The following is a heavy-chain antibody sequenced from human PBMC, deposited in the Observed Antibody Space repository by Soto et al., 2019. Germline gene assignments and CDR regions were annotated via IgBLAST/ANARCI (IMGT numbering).Heavy chain of an antibody. J-gene: IGHJ2*01. Sequence: QVQLVQSGAEVKKPGASVKVSCKASGYTFTGYYMHWVRQAPGQGLEWMGWINPNSGGTNYAQKFQGWVTMTRDTSISTAYMELSRLRSDDTAVYYCARDPTRTYDYGAYRYWYFDLWGRGTLVTVSS. CDR2: INPNSGGT. CDR1: GYTFTGYY. CDR3: ARDPTRTYDYGAYRYWYFDL. D-gene: IGHD4-17*01. V-gene: IGHV1-2*04.